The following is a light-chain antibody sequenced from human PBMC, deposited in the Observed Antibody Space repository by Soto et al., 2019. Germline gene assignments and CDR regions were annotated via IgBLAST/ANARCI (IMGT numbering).Light chain of an antibody. Sequence: EIVMTQSPATLSVSPGERATLSCRASQRVSSNLAGYQQKPGQAPSLLIYGASTRATGIPARFSGSGSGTEFTLTISSLQSEDFAVYYCQQYNKWPPFTFGPGTKVDIK. V-gene: IGKV3-15*01. CDR3: QQYNKWPPFT. CDR1: QRVSSN. CDR2: GAS. J-gene: IGKJ3*01.